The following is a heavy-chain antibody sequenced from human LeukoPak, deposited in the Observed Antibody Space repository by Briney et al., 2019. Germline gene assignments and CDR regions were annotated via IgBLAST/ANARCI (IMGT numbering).Heavy chain of an antibody. CDR1: GFTISSYA. D-gene: IGHD6-6*01. Sequence: PGGSLRLSCAASGFTISSYAMSWVRQAPGKGLEWVSAISGSGGSTYYADSVKGRFTISRDNSKNTLYLQMNSLRAEDTAVYYCALWIQYSSSSEDYWGQGTLVTVSS. V-gene: IGHV3-23*01. J-gene: IGHJ4*02. CDR2: ISGSGGST. CDR3: ALWIQYSSSSEDY.